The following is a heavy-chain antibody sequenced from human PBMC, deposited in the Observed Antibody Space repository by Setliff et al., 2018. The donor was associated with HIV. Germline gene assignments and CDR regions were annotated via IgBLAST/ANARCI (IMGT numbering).Heavy chain of an antibody. CDR3: AYTTVAGPPIGHYFDS. D-gene: IGHD6-19*01. V-gene: IGHV2-5*01. J-gene: IGHJ4*02. CDR2: IYWNDDR. CDR1: GFSLSTSGVG. Sequence: SGPTLVNPTQTLTLTCTFSGFSLSTSGVGVGWIRQPPGKALEWLAVIYWNDDRRYSPSLKTRLTITKDTSKNQVVLTLANLDPVDTATYYCAYTTVAGPPIGHYFDSWGQGTLVTVSS.